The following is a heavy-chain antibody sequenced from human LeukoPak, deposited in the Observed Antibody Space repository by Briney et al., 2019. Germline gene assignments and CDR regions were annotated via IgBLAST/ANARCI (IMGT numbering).Heavy chain of an antibody. D-gene: IGHD4-23*01. CDR1: GGSISSSSYY. Sequence: SSETLSLTCTVSGGSISSSSYYWGWIRQPPGKGLEWIGSIYYSGSTYYNPSLKSRVTISVDTSKNQFSLKLSSVTAADTAVYYCARHAFATVVTPGIDYWGQGTLVTVSS. V-gene: IGHV4-39*01. CDR3: ARHAFATVVTPGIDY. J-gene: IGHJ4*02. CDR2: IYYSGST.